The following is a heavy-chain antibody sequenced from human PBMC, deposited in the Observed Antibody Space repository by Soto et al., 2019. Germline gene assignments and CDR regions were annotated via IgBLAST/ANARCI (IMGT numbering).Heavy chain of an antibody. Sequence: SLKVSGKASGGTFSSYAISWVRQAPGQGLEWMGGIIPIFGTANYAQKFQGRVTITADESTSTAYMELSSLRSEDTAVYYCARVPPLTPYYFDYWGQGTLVTVSS. V-gene: IGHV1-69*13. CDR3: ARVPPLTPYYFDY. CDR1: GGTFSSYA. J-gene: IGHJ4*02. CDR2: IIPIFGTA. D-gene: IGHD2-15*01.